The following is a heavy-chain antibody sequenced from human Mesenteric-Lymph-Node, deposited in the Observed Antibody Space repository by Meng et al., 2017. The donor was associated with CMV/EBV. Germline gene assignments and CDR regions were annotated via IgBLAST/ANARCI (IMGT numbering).Heavy chain of an antibody. Sequence: MHWVRQAAGKGLEGVAVSWDDGSKEYDAESVKVRFNITRENSDNTLYLQMISLRAEDTAVYHCARDWEPFGDYGRTGYYFDYWGQGTLVTVSS. D-gene: IGHD4-17*01. CDR2: SWDDGSKE. V-gene: IGHV3-33*01. J-gene: IGHJ4*02. CDR3: ARDWEPFGDYGRTGYYFDY.